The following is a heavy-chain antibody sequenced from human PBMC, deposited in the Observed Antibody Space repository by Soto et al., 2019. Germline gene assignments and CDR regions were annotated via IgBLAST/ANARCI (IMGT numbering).Heavy chain of an antibody. CDR1: GFSLSTSGVG. CDR2: IYWDDAK. V-gene: IGHV2-5*02. CDR3: AHKGGGDRILDY. D-gene: IGHD3-16*01. Sequence: QITLKESGPTLVKPTQTLTLTCTFSGFSLSTSGVGVGWIRQPPGKALEWLALIYWDDAKEYSPSLKSRLTSPQATSKNQVVPIMTNMDPVDTAKYYCAHKGGGDRILDYWGQGTLVTVSS. J-gene: IGHJ4*02.